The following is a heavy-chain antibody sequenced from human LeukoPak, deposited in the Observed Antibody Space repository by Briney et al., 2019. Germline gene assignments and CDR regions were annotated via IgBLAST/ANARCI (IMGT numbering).Heavy chain of an antibody. CDR1: GLTFSSYW. D-gene: IGHD1-26*01. Sequence: GGSLRLSCAVSGLTFSSYWMSWVRQAPWKGLEWVANIKQDGREKYYVDSVKGRFTISRDNAKNSLYLQMNSLRAEDTAVYYCASGGGATRSGYAFDMWGQGTLVTVSS. CDR2: IKQDGREK. CDR3: ASGGGATRSGYAFDM. V-gene: IGHV3-7*01. J-gene: IGHJ3*02.